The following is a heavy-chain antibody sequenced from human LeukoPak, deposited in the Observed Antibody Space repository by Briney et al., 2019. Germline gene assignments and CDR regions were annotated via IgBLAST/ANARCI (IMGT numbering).Heavy chain of an antibody. CDR2: IYWDDDK. J-gene: IGHJ4*02. CDR1: GFSLSTSGVG. Sequence: SGPTLVKPTQTLTLTCTFSGFSLSTSGVGVGWIRQPPGKALEWLALIYWDDDKRYSPSLKSRLTITKDTSKNQVVLTMTNMDPVDTATYYCAHSLIAVAVVGPPYYFDYWGQGTLVTVSS. CDR3: AHSLIAVAVVGPPYYFDY. D-gene: IGHD6-19*01. V-gene: IGHV2-5*02.